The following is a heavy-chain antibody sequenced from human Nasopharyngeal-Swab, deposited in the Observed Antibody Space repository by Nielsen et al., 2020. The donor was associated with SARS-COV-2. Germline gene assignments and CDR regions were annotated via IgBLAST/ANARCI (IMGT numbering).Heavy chain of an antibody. J-gene: IGHJ6*02. CDR1: GFTFSSYE. Sequence: GGSLRLSCAASGFTFSSYEMNWVRQAPGKGLEWVSYISSSGSTIYYADSVKGRFTISRDNAKNSLYLQMNSLRAEDTAVYYCALAPYGMDVWGQGTTVTVSS. D-gene: IGHD3-16*01. CDR2: ISSSGSTI. V-gene: IGHV3-48*03. CDR3: ALAPYGMDV.